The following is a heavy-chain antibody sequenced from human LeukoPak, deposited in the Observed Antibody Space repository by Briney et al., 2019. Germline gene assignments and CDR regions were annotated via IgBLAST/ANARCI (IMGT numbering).Heavy chain of an antibody. CDR3: AKNPYEYYFDY. J-gene: IGHJ4*02. D-gene: IGHD5-12*01. CDR1: GYTFTSYG. Sequence: ASVNVSCKASGYTFTSYGISWVRQAPRQGLEWMGWINPNSGDTNYAQKFQGRVTMTRDTSISTADMELSRLTSDDTAVYYCAKNPYEYYFDYWGQGTLVTVSS. CDR2: INPNSGDT. V-gene: IGHV1-2*02.